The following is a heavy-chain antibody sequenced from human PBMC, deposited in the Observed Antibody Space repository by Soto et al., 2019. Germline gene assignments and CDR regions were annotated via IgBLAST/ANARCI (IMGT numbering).Heavy chain of an antibody. D-gene: IGHD3-3*02. CDR2: IKSKGGGETT. CDR1: GFNFNVAW. CDR3: TKVLALPPNDAFDI. J-gene: IGHJ3*02. Sequence: EGQLVESGGRLVEPGGSLRLSCAASGFNFNVAWMNWVRQAPGKGLEWLGRIKSKGGGETTEYVAFVKGRFTISREYSKNTLYLQMNSLKSEDTAVYYCTKVLALPPNDAFDIWGQGTMVTVSS. V-gene: IGHV3-15*01.